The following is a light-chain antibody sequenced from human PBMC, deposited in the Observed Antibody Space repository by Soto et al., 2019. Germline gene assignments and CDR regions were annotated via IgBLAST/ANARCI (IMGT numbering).Light chain of an antibody. Sequence: IVVTQSPLSLPVTPGEPASISCRSSQSLLPTNGNNYLDLYLQKPGQSPQLLIYLGSNRASGVPDRFSGSGSGTDFTLKISRVEAEDVGVYYSMQDVDARTFGQGTKVEI. CDR2: LGS. V-gene: IGKV2-28*01. CDR3: MQDVDART. CDR1: QSLLPTNGNNY. J-gene: IGKJ1*01.